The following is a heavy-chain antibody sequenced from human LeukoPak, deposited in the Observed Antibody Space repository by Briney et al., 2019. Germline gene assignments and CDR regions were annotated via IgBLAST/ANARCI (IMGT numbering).Heavy chain of an antibody. CDR2: ISGSGGST. J-gene: IGHJ4*02. D-gene: IGHD3-3*01. V-gene: IGHV3-23*01. CDR3: AKDPGEGHYDFWSGYSGLDY. Sequence: HPGGSLRLSCAASGFTFSSYAMSWVRQAPGKGLEWVSAISGSGGSTYYADSVKGRFTISRDNSKNTLYLQMNSLRAEDTAVYYCAKDPGEGHYDFWSGYSGLDYWGQGTLVTVSS. CDR1: GFTFSSYA.